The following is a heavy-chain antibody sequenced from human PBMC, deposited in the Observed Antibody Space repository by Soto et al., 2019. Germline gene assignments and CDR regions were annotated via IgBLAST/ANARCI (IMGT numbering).Heavy chain of an antibody. D-gene: IGHD3-3*01. V-gene: IGHV4-39*01. CDR1: GGSISSSTYY. CDR3: ASLSYEQFL. J-gene: IGHJ1*01. CDR2: IFYSGST. Sequence: PSETLSLTCTVSGGSISSSTYYWGWIRQSPGKGLEWIGSIFYSGSTYFNPSFKSRVTISVDTSKNQFSLKLNSVTVADTAVYYCASLSYEQFLWGQGTLVTVSS.